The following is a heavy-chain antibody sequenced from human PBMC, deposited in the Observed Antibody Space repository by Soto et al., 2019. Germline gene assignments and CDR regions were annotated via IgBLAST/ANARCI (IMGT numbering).Heavy chain of an antibody. Sequence: GGSLRLSCAASGFTFSSYAMSWVRQAPGKGLEWVSAISCSGGSTYYADSVKGRFTISRDNSKNTLYLQMNSLRAEDTAVYYCAKLAGQYYDYVWGSYRLFAPDFDYWGQGTLVTVSS. CDR1: GFTFSSYA. CDR3: AKLAGQYYDYVWGSYRLFAPDFDY. J-gene: IGHJ4*02. D-gene: IGHD3-16*02. V-gene: IGHV3-23*01. CDR2: ISCSGGST.